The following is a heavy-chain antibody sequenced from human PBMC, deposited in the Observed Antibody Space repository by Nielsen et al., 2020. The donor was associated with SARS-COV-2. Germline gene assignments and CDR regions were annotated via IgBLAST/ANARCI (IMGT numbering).Heavy chain of an antibody. Sequence: SETLSLTCAVYGGSFSGYYWSWIRQPPGKGLEWIGEINHSGSTNYNPSLKSRVTISVDTSKNQFSLKLSSVTAADTAVYYCARGPYYYGSGSYYRWFDPWGQGTLVTVSP. CDR2: INHSGST. CDR3: ARGPYYYGSGSYYRWFDP. V-gene: IGHV4-34*01. D-gene: IGHD3-10*01. J-gene: IGHJ5*02. CDR1: GGSFSGYY.